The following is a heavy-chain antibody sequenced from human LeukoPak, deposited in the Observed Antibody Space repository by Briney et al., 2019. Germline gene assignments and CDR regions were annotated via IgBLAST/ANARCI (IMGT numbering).Heavy chain of an antibody. CDR2: ISYDGSNK. V-gene: IGHV3-30*18. D-gene: IGHD1-26*01. CDR1: GFTFSSYG. J-gene: IGHJ4*02. CDR3: AKGGASGATGY. Sequence: GGSLRLSCAASGFTFSSYGMHWVRQAPGKGLEWVAVISYDGSNKYYADSVKGRFTISRDNSKNTLYLQMNSLRAEDTAVYYCAKGGASGATGYWGQGTLVTVSS.